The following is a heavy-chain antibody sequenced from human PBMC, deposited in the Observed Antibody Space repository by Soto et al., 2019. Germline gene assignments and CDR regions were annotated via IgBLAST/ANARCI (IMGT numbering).Heavy chain of an antibody. J-gene: IGHJ4*02. CDR3: AKGGQCSGGICYRNFDY. CDR2: IYPGDSDI. Sequence: PVESLKISCKGSGYTFINYWIAWVRQMPGEGLEWMGIIYPGDSDIRYSPSFQGQVTISADKSISTAYLQWSSLRASDTAMYYCAKGGQCSGGICYRNFDYWGQGTLVTVSS. V-gene: IGHV5-51*01. D-gene: IGHD2-15*01. CDR1: GYTFINYW.